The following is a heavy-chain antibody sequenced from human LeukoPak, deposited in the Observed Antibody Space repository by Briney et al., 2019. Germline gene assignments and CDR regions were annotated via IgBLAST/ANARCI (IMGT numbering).Heavy chain of an antibody. J-gene: IGHJ4*02. CDR3: ARLTYDISDY. Sequence: MPSETLSLTCAVYGGSFSGYYWSWIRQPPGKGLQWIGEIDHSGSTNYNPSLKSRVTISVDTSKNQFSLKLNSVTAADTAVYYCARLTYDISDYWGQGTLVTVSS. D-gene: IGHD3-9*01. CDR2: IDHSGST. CDR1: GGSFSGYY. V-gene: IGHV4-34*01.